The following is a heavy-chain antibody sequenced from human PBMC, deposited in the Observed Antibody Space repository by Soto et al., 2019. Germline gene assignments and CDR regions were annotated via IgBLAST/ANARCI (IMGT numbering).Heavy chain of an antibody. CDR3: ARDRLVPYGYGMDV. J-gene: IGHJ6*02. CDR2: IWFDGSKK. V-gene: IGHV3-33*01. CDR1: GFTFRSYG. D-gene: IGHD2-2*01. Sequence: QLVDSGGGVVQPGRSLRLSCAASGFTFRSYGIHWVRQAPGKGLEWVALIWFDGSKKYYVDSVKGRFAVSRDNSKNTLYLQMNSLRVEDTAVYYCARDRLVPYGYGMDVWGQGTTFTVSS.